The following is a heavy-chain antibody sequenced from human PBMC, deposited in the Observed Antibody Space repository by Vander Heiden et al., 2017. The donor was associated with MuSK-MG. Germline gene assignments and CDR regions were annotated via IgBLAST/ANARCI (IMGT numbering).Heavy chain of an antibody. V-gene: IGHV2-5*02. CDR1: GFSLSTSGVG. CDR3: AHVDVMATTFHGFDP. D-gene: IGHD5-12*01. Sequence: QTTLKESALTPLKPTPTLTPPCTSSGFSLSTSGVGVSWLRHPPGKALDWLALIYWDDDKRYSPSLKSRLTITKDTSQNQVVLTMTNKDPVDTATYYCAHVDVMATTFHGFDPWGQGTRVTVSS. CDR2: IYWDDDK. J-gene: IGHJ5*02.